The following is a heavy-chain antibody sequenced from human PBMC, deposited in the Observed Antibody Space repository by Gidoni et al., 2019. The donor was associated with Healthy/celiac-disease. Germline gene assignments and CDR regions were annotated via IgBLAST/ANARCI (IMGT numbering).Heavy chain of an antibody. CDR3: ARHELIWGLAAATSWFDP. D-gene: IGHD3-16*01. Sequence: QLQLQESVPGLVKPSETLSLTCTVSGGSISSSSYYWGWIRQPPGKGLEWIGSIYYSGSTYYNPSLKSRVTISVDTSKNQFSLKLSSVTAADTAVYYCARHELIWGLAAATSWFDPWGQGTLVTVSS. V-gene: IGHV4-39*01. CDR1: GGSISSSSYY. J-gene: IGHJ5*02. CDR2: IYYSGST.